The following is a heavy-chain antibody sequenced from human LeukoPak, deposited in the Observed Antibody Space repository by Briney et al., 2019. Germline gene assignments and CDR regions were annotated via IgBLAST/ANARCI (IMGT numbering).Heavy chain of an antibody. V-gene: IGHV3-11*01. CDR1: GFTFSDYY. D-gene: IGHD4-17*01. CDR3: ARSVPYGDYQYYDAFDI. Sequence: GGSLRLSCAASGFTFSDYYMSWIRQAPGKGLEWVSYISSSGSTYYADPVKGRFTISRDSSRNALYLQMNSLRAEDTAVYYCARSVPYGDYQYYDAFDIWGQGTMVTVSS. CDR2: ISSSGST. J-gene: IGHJ3*02.